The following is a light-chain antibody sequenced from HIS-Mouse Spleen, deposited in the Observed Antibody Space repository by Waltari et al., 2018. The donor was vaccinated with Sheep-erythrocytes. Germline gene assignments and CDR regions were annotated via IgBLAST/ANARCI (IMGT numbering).Light chain of an antibody. CDR2: DAS. CDR1: QGIRSA. CDR3: QQYGSSLRT. Sequence: AIQLTQSPSSLSASVGARVTITCRASQGIRSALAWYQQKPGKAPKLLIYDASSLESGVPSRFSGSGSGTDFTLTISSLQPEDFAVYYCQQYGSSLRTFGQGTKVEIK. V-gene: IGKV1-13*02. J-gene: IGKJ1*01.